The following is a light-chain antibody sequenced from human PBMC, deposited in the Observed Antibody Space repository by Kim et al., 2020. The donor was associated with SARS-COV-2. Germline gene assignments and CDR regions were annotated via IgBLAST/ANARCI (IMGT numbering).Light chain of an antibody. CDR2: DAS. V-gene: IGKV3-11*01. CDR3: HQRTNWST. Sequence: LSLSPGEKATLSCRASQSVYSNLAWYQHKPGQPPRLLIYDASKRATGIPARFSGSGSGTDFTLTISTLEPEDFAVYFCHQRTNWSTFGQGTKLEI. J-gene: IGKJ2*01. CDR1: QSVYSN.